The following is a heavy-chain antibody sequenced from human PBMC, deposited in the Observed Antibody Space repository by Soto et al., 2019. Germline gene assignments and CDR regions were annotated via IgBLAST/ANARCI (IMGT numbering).Heavy chain of an antibody. J-gene: IGHJ6*02. Sequence: QVQLVESGGGVVQPGRSLRLSCAASGFTFSYHALNWVRQAPGKGLEWVAVISYDGDNKYIAEAVKGRLTISRDNPKNTVSLQMNSLRTEDTAMYFCARGTTTSDFSVMNVWGQGTTVTVSS. CDR2: ISYDGDNK. D-gene: IGHD3-3*01. CDR1: GFTFSYHA. CDR3: ARGTTTSDFSVMNV. V-gene: IGHV3-30-3*01.